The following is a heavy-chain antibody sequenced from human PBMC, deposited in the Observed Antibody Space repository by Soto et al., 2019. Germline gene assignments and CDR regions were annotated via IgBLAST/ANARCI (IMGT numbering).Heavy chain of an antibody. V-gene: IGHV4-59*01. CDR2: IYYRGST. Sequence: PSETLSLTCNVSGGSISGYYWSWIRQSPGKGLEYIGDIYYRGSTNYNSSLKSRVTMSVDTSRNQFSLKMTSVTAADTAVYYCARQQLLPFYYALDVWGQGTPVTVSS. J-gene: IGHJ6*02. CDR3: ARQQLLPFYYALDV. D-gene: IGHD1-26*01. CDR1: GGSISGYY.